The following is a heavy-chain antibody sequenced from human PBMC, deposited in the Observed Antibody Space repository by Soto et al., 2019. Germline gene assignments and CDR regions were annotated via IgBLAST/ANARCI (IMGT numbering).Heavy chain of an antibody. Sequence: SVKVSCKASGGTFSSYAISWVRQAPGQGLEWMGGIIPIFGTANYAQTFQGRVTITADESTSTAYMELSSLRSEDTAVYYCAREVAPPTEYYYYGMDVWGQGTTVTVS. J-gene: IGHJ6*02. D-gene: IGHD5-12*01. V-gene: IGHV1-69*13. CDR1: GGTFSSYA. CDR3: AREVAPPTEYYYYGMDV. CDR2: IIPIFGTA.